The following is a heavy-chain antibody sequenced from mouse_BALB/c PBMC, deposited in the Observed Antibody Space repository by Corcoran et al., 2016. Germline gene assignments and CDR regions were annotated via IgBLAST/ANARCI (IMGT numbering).Heavy chain of an antibody. J-gene: IGHJ1*01. CDR2: IDPANGNT. V-gene: IGHV14-3*02. D-gene: IGHD4-1*01. CDR1: GYTFTSYV. CDR3: ANWDWYFDV. Sequence: EVQLQQSGPELVKPGASVKMSCKASGYTFTSYVMHWVKQKPGQGLEWIGRIDPANGNTKYDPKFQGKATITADTSSNTAYLQLSSLTSEDTAVDYCANWDWYFDVWGAGTTVTVSS.